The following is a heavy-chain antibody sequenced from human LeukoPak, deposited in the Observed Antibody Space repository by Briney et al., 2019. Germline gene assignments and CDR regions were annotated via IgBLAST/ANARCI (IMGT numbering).Heavy chain of an antibody. CDR3: ARDSSSWYAVSLMDV. D-gene: IGHD6-13*01. CDR2: ISAYNGNT. CDR1: GYTFTSYA. V-gene: IGHV1-18*01. Sequence: PAASVKVSCKASGYTFTSYAFRWVRHAPGQGLEWMGWISAYNGNTNYTQKLQGRVTMTTDTSTSTAYMELRSLRSDDTAVYYCARDSSSWYAVSLMDVWGKGTTVTVSS. J-gene: IGHJ6*03.